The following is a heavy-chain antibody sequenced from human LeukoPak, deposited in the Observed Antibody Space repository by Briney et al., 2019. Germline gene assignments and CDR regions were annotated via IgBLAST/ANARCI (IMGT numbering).Heavy chain of an antibody. CDR1: RGTFSSYA. D-gene: IGHD2-15*01. J-gene: IGHJ6*02. CDR2: FIPILGIA. CDR3: ASHMKMTPSPNYYYYGMDV. Sequence: SVKLSCKAARGTFSSYAISWVRESPGQGREWMGRFIPILGIANYAQKFQVRVTITADKSTSTAYMELSGLRSEDTAVYYGASHMKMTPSPNYYYYGMDVWGQGTTVTVSS. V-gene: IGHV1-69*04.